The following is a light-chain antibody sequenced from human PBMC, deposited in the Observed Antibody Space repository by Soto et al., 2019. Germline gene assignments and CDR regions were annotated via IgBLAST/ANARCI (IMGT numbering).Light chain of an antibody. Sequence: DIQMTQSPSSLSASVGDRVTITCRASQTISTYLNWYQQRPGKAPKVLIYAASSLQSGVPSRFSGSGSGTEFTLIISGLQPEDFATYYCQQGSSSPLTFGGGTRVEI. J-gene: IGKJ4*01. V-gene: IGKV1-39*01. CDR2: AAS. CDR1: QTISTY. CDR3: QQGSSSPLT.